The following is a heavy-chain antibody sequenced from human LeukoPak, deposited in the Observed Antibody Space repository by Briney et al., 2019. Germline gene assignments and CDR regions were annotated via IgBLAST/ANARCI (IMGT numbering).Heavy chain of an antibody. V-gene: IGHV4-30-2*01. CDR2: IYHSGST. Sequence: SETLSLTCAVSGGSISSGGYSWSWIRQPPGRGLEWIGYIYHSGSTYYNPSLKSRVTISVDRSKNQFSLKLSSVTAADTAVYYCARGPSPYYGSGSYFGMDVWGKGTTVTVSS. CDR3: ARGPSPYYGSGSYFGMDV. J-gene: IGHJ6*04. CDR1: GGSISSGGYS. D-gene: IGHD3-10*01.